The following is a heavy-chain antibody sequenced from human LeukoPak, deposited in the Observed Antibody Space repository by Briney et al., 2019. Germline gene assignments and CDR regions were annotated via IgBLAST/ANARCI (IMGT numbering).Heavy chain of an antibody. V-gene: IGHV3-23*01. CDR3: AKGGAYYDILTGYYRKPFGY. J-gene: IGHJ4*02. CDR2: ISGSGGST. Sequence: GGSLRLSCAASGFTFSSYAMSWVRQAPGKGLEWVSAISGSGGSTYYADSVKGRFTISRDNSKNTLYLQMNSLRAEDTAVYYCAKGGAYYDILTGYYRKPFGYWGQGTLVTVSS. CDR1: GFTFSSYA. D-gene: IGHD3-9*01.